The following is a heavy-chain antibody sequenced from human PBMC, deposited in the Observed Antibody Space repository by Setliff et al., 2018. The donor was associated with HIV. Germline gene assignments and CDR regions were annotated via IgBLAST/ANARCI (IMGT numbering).Heavy chain of an antibody. CDR2: IQHSGRI. Sequence: SETLSLTCAVYGGSFSGYCWSWIRQPPGKGLEWIGEIQHSGRINYNPSLRSRVTTSVDTSKNQFSLRLRSVTAADTAVYYCARVSCSSWYSTPRYCYYSMDVWGNGTTVTVSS. CDR3: ARVSCSSWYSTPRYCYYSMDV. V-gene: IGHV4-34*01. D-gene: IGHD6-13*01. J-gene: IGHJ6*03. CDR1: GGSFSGYC.